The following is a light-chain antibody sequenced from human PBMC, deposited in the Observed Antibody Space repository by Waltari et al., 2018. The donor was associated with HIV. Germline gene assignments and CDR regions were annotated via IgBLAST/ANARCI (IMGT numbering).Light chain of an antibody. V-gene: IGKV4-1*01. Sequence: DIVMTQYPDSLVVSLGERATINSKYSKSVFLKSNNKNYLAWYQQKPGQPPKLLIYWASTRESGVPDRFNGSGSGTEFTLTINSLQAEDVAVYYCHQYYSTLQTFGPGTKLNI. CDR1: KSVFLKSNNKNY. J-gene: IGKJ3*01. CDR2: WAS. CDR3: HQYYSTLQT.